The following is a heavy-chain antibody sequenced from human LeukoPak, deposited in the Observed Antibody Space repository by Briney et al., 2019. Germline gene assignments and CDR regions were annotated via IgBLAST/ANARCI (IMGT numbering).Heavy chain of an antibody. Sequence: ASVKVSCKTLGYSFTHYGISWVRQAPGQGLEWMGWINTYNGNTNYAQKLQGRVTMTTDTSTGTAYMELRSLRSDDTAVYYCARDGGRITMVRGVVIKGYYYMDVWGKGTTVTVSS. CDR1: GYSFTHYG. D-gene: IGHD3-10*01. CDR2: INTYNGNT. CDR3: ARDGGRITMVRGVVIKGYYYMDV. J-gene: IGHJ6*03. V-gene: IGHV1-18*01.